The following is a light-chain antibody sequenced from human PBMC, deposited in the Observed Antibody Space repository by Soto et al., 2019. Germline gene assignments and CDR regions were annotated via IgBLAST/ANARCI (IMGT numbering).Light chain of an antibody. J-gene: IGKJ3*01. Sequence: EIVLTQSPATLSLSPGERATLSCRASQSVSNYLAWYQQKPGQAPRLLIYDASNRATGIPARFSGSGSGTDFTLTISSLEPEDFAVYCCQQRSNWPPRFTFGPGTKVDIK. CDR1: QSVSNY. CDR2: DAS. CDR3: QQRSNWPPRFT. V-gene: IGKV3-11*01.